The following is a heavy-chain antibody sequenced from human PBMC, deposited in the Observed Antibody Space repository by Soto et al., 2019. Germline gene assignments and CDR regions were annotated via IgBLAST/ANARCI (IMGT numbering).Heavy chain of an antibody. D-gene: IGHD3-9*01. V-gene: IGHV3-23*01. J-gene: IGHJ5*02. Sequence: SLRLSCAGSGFTFSNYAMNWVRQVPGKGLEWVSGISSSGGNTYYADSVKGRFTISRDNSENTLYLQMNSLRAEDTAEYYCARGPTTGYYSSWFDPWGQGTLVTVSS. CDR1: GFTFSNYA. CDR2: ISSSGGNT. CDR3: ARGPTTGYYSSWFDP.